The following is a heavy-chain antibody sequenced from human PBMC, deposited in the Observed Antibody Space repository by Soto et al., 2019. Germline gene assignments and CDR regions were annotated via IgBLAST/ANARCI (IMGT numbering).Heavy chain of an antibody. CDR1: GGSISSGGYY. D-gene: IGHD5-12*01. V-gene: IGHV4-31*03. CDR2: IYYSGST. Sequence: QVQLQESGPGLVKPSQTLSLTCTVSGGSISSGGYYWSWIRQHPGKGLEWIGYIYYSGSTYYNPSLKSRVTIAGDTSKNQFSLKLSSVTAADTAVYYCARAEEYSGYDRWLFDYWGQGTLVTVSS. CDR3: ARAEEYSGYDRWLFDY. J-gene: IGHJ4*02.